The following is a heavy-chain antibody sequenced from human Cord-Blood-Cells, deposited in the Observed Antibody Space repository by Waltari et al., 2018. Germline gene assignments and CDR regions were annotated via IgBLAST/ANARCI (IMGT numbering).Heavy chain of an antibody. CDR3: VVGALDEAWPYYFDY. CDR1: GYTFTAHY. D-gene: IGHD1-26*01. J-gene: IGHJ4*02. Sequence: QVQLVQSGAEVKKPGASVRVSCKAYGYTFTAHYMHRVRQAPGQGLEWMGWINPNSGGTNYAQKFQGRVTMTRDTSISTAYMELSRLRSDDTAVYYCVVGALDEAWPYYFDYWGQGTLVTVSS. CDR2: INPNSGGT. V-gene: IGHV1-2*02.